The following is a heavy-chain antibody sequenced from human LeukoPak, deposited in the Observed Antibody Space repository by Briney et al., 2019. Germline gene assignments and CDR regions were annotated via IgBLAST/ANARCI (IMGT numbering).Heavy chain of an antibody. CDR3: ARHFDRDGFKSKAFDI. V-gene: IGHV4-39*01. J-gene: IGHJ3*02. CDR2: MYYSGST. CDR1: GGSFSSSSHY. D-gene: IGHD5-24*01. Sequence: PSETLSLTCTVSGGSFSSSSHYWGWVRQPPGKGLELIGSMYYSGSTYYNASLRSRVTISVDTSRDQFSLKLSSVTAADTAVYYCARHFDRDGFKSKAFDIWGQGTMVTVSS.